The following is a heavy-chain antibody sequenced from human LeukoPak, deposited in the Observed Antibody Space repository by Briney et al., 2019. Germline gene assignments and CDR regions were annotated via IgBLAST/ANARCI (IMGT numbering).Heavy chain of an antibody. CDR1: GYTFTSYY. CDR2: INPSGGST. CDR3: ARGAVVVVAATRSWWFDP. D-gene: IGHD2-15*01. J-gene: IGHJ5*02. V-gene: IGHV1-46*01. Sequence: ASVKVSCKASGYTFTSYYMHWVRQAPGQGLEWMGIINPSGGSTSYAQKFQGRVTMTRDTSISTAYMELSRLRSDDTAVYYCARGAVVVVAATRSWWFDPWGQGTLVTVSS.